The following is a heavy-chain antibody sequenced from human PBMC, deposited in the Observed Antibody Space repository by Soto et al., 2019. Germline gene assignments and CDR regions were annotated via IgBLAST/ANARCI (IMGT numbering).Heavy chain of an antibody. CDR1: GGTFSSYA. CDR2: IIPIFGTA. D-gene: IGHD2-21*01. Sequence: GASVKVSCKASGGTFSSYAISWVRQAPGQGLEWMGGIIPIFGTANYAQKFQGRVTITADESTSTAYMELSSLRSEDTAVYYCARGGIVEMAISPEGDHYYYYGMDVWGQGTTVTVSS. J-gene: IGHJ6*02. CDR3: ARGGIVEMAISPEGDHYYYYGMDV. V-gene: IGHV1-69*13.